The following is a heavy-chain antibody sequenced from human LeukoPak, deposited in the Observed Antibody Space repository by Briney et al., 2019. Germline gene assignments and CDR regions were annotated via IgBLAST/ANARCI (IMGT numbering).Heavy chain of an antibody. CDR1: GFTFSSYA. CDR3: AKDRWSGYGYPDYDYVWGSLDY. CDR2: ISGSGGST. Sequence: GGSLRLSCAASGFTFSSYAMSWVRQAPGKGLEWVSAISGSGGSTYYADSVKGRFTISRDNSKNTLYLQMNSLRAEDTAVYYCAKDRWSGYGYPDYDYVWGSLDYWGQGTLVTVSS. J-gene: IGHJ4*02. V-gene: IGHV3-23*01. D-gene: IGHD3-16*01.